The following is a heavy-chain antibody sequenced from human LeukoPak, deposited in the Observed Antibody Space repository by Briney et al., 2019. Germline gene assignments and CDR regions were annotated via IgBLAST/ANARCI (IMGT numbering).Heavy chain of an antibody. CDR2: IYYSGST. J-gene: IGHJ5*02. CDR1: GGSISSYY. CDR3: ARAWGYCSSTSCTFDP. D-gene: IGHD2-2*01. Sequence: SETLSLTCTVSGGSISSYYWSWIRQPPGKGLEWIGYIYYSGSTNYNPSLKSRVTISVDTSKNQFSLKLSSVTAADTAVYYCARAWGYCSSTSCTFDPWGQGTLVTVSS. V-gene: IGHV4-59*01.